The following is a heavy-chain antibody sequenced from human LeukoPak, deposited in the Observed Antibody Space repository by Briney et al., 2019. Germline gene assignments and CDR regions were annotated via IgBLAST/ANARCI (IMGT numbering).Heavy chain of an antibody. Sequence: GGSLRLSCAASGFSFNSYAMNWVRQAPGKGLEWVAAISSGGGTTYYADSVKGRFIVSRDNSKSTLFLQMDSLRAEDTAVYYCVTGSCTNGVCYYHFDYWGQGILVTVSS. CDR3: VTGSCTNGVCYYHFDY. CDR2: ISSGGGTT. CDR1: GFSFNSYA. V-gene: IGHV3-23*01. J-gene: IGHJ4*02. D-gene: IGHD2-8*01.